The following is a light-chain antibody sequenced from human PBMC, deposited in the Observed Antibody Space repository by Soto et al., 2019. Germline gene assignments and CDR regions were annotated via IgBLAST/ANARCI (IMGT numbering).Light chain of an antibody. V-gene: IGKV3D-15*01. CDR2: GAS. CDR3: QQYNNWPPIT. CDR1: QSVSAGH. J-gene: IGKJ5*01. Sequence: EIVLTQSPGTLSLSPGERATLSCRASQSVSAGHLAWYQQKPGQAPRLLIYGASSRATGIPDRFSGSGSGTEFTLTISSLQSEDFAVYYCQQYNNWPPITFGQGTRLEIK.